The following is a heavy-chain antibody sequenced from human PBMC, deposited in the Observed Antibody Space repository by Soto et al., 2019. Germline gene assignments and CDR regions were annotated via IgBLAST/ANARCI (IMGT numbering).Heavy chain of an antibody. V-gene: IGHV3-30*18. CDR1: GFTFSSYC. CDR3: AKDLSWSGYCSGGSCQDAFDI. Sequence: GGSLRLSCAASGFTFSSYCMHWVRQAPGKGLEWVAVISYDGSNKYYADSVKGRFTISRDNSKNTLYLQMNSLRAEDTAVYYCAKDLSWSGYCSGGSCQDAFDIWGQGTMVTVSS. CDR2: ISYDGSNK. J-gene: IGHJ3*02. D-gene: IGHD2-15*01.